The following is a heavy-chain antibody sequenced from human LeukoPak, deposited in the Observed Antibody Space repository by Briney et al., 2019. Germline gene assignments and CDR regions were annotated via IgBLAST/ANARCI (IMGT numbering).Heavy chain of an antibody. V-gene: IGHV4-61*02. J-gene: IGHJ4*02. CDR3: ARNSCPSGSCYDNRGYFDY. CDR1: VGSIGRGRAY. D-gene: IGHD2-15*01. Sequence: SETLSLTCTVPVGSIGRGRAYRSWIRLPAGNGLEWLGCVFTSGSTNYNPSLKSRITISVDTSKNQFSLKLSSVTAADTAVYYCARNSCPSGSCYDNRGYFDYWGQGTLVTVSS. CDR2: VFTSGST.